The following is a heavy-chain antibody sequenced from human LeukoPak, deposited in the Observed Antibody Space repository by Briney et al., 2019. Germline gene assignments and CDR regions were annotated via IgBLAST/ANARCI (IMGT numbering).Heavy chain of an antibody. J-gene: IGHJ5*02. Sequence: PSETLTLTCTVSGCSMSTYYWSWIRQPPGKGLEWIGYIYDNGYTHYNPSLKSRVSISLDTSKSQFSLNLSSVTAADTAVYYCARRAFGGVIAANWFDPWGQGTLVTVSS. CDR3: ARRAFGGVIAANWFDP. V-gene: IGHV4-59*08. CDR1: GCSMSTYY. CDR2: IYDNGYT. D-gene: IGHD3-16*02.